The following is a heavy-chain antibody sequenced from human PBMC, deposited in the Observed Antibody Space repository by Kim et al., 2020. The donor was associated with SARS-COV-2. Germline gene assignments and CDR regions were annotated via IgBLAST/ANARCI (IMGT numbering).Heavy chain of an antibody. V-gene: IGHV5-51*01. D-gene: IGHD4-17*01. J-gene: IGHJ4*02. Sequence: PSIQGQVTISADKSISTAYLQWSSLKASDTAMYYCARRGTTVASYYFDYWGQGTLVTVSS. CDR3: ARRGTTVASYYFDY.